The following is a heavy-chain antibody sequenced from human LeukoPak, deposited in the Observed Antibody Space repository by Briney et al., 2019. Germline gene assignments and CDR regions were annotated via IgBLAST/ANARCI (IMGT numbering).Heavy chain of an antibody. J-gene: IGHJ2*01. D-gene: IGHD6-13*01. CDR1: GFTLSSYG. V-gene: IGHV3-64D*06. CDR2: ISSNEGST. CDR3: AKRDGAAAGQTVYWYSDL. Sequence: PGGSLRLSCSASGFTLSSYGMHWVRQAPGKGLEYVSAISSNEGSTYYADSAKGRFTISRDISKNTLYLQMTSLRAEDTAVYYCAKRDGAAAGQTVYWYSDLWGRGTLVTVSS.